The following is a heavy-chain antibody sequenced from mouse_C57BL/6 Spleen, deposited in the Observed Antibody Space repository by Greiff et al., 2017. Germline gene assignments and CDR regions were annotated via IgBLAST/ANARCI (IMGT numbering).Heavy chain of an antibody. D-gene: IGHD4-1*01. J-gene: IGHJ3*01. CDR3: AREGTGTWFAY. CDR1: GYAFSSYW. V-gene: IGHV1-80*01. Sequence: LQESGAELVKPGASVKISCKASGYAFSSYWMNWVKQRPGKGLEWIGQIYPGDGDTNYNGKFKGKATLTADKSSSTAYMQLSSLTSEDSAVYFCAREGTGTWFAYWGQGTLVTVSA. CDR2: IYPGDGDT.